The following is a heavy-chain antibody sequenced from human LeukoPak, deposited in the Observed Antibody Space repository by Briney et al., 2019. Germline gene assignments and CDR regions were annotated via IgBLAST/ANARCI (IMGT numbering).Heavy chain of an antibody. J-gene: IGHJ4*02. CDR3: ARDEVVTAAPDY. Sequence: GGSLRLSCAASGFPFSSYSMNWVRQAPGKGLEWVSSISSSSSYIYYADSVKGRFTISRNNAKNSLYLQMNSLRAEDTAVYYCARDEVVTAAPDYWGQGTLVTVSS. CDR1: GFPFSSYS. CDR2: ISSSSSYI. V-gene: IGHV3-21*01. D-gene: IGHD2-21*02.